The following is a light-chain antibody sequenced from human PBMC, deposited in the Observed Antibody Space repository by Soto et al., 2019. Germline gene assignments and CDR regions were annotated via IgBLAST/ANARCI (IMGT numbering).Light chain of an antibody. Sequence: LAQPRSVSGSPGQSVTISCTGTSSDVGGYNCVSWYQQHPGKAPQLIIYDVTQRPSGVPDRFSGSKSGNTASLSISGLQAEDEADYYCCSHSASYTFVFGTGTKATVL. CDR1: SSDVGGYNC. V-gene: IGLV2-11*01. CDR2: DVT. J-gene: IGLJ1*01. CDR3: CSHSASYTFV.